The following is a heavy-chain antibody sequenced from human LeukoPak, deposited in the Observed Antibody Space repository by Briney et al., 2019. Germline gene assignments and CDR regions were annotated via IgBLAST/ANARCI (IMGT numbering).Heavy chain of an antibody. V-gene: IGHV3-21*01. CDR2: ISSSSSYI. D-gene: IGHD4/OR15-4a*01. Sequence: GGSLRLSCAASGFTFSSYSMNWVRQAPGKGLEWVSSISSSSSYIYYADSAKGRFTISRDNAKNSLYLQMNSLRAEDTAVYYCARDPSNYYFDYWGQGTLVTVSS. CDR1: GFTFSSYS. CDR3: ARDPSNYYFDY. J-gene: IGHJ4*02.